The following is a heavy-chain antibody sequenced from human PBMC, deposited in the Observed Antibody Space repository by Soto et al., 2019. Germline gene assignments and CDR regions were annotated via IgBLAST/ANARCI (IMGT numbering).Heavy chain of an antibody. CDR2: ISSSSTTM. CDR1: GLTFSSYS. Sequence: EVQLVESGGGLVQPGGSLRLSCAASGLTFSSYSMNWVRQATGKGLEWVSYISSSSTTMYYADSVKVRFTISRDNAKNSLYLQMNSLRDEDTAVYYCARGRCSGGSCRAEYWGQGTLVTVSS. J-gene: IGHJ4*02. V-gene: IGHV3-48*02. D-gene: IGHD2-15*01. CDR3: ARGRCSGGSCRAEY.